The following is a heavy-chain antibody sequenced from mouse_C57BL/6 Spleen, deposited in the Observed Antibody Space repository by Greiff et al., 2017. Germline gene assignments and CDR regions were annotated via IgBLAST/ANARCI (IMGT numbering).Heavy chain of an antibody. Sequence: VQLQQSGPELVKPGASVKISCKASGYTFTDYYINWVKQRPGQGLEWIGWIFPGSGSTYYNEKFKGKATLTVDKSSSTAYMLLSSLTSEDSAVYFCARSYDYDEWYYAMDYWGQGTSVTVCS. J-gene: IGHJ4*01. CDR2: IFPGSGST. D-gene: IGHD2-4*01. V-gene: IGHV1-75*01. CDR3: ARSYDYDEWYYAMDY. CDR1: GYTFTDYY.